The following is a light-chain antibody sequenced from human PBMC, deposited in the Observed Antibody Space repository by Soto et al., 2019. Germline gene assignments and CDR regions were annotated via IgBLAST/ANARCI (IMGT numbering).Light chain of an antibody. V-gene: IGLV1-47*01. CDR3: AAWDDSLVV. CDR2: RNN. Sequence: QSVLTQPPSASGTPGQTVTISCSGSSSNIGSAYIYWYQYLPGTAPKLLIYRNNQRPSGVPDRFSASKSGTSASLAISGLRSEDDADYYCAAWDDSLVVFGGGTQLTVL. J-gene: IGLJ7*01. CDR1: SSNIGSAY.